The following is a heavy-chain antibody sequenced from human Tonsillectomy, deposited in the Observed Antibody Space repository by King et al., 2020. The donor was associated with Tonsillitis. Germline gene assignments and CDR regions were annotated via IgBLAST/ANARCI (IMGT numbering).Heavy chain of an antibody. CDR1: GFTFSSYA. V-gene: IGHV3-30*04. CDR2: ISYDGSDK. Sequence: QVQLVESGGGVVQPGRSLRLSCAASGFTFSSYAMHWVRQAPGKGLEWVAVISYDGSDKYYVDSVKGRFTISRDNSKNTLYLQMISLTAEDTAVYYCARDPDGYYFDYWGQGTLVTVSS. CDR3: ARDPDGYYFDY. D-gene: IGHD3-10*01. J-gene: IGHJ4*02.